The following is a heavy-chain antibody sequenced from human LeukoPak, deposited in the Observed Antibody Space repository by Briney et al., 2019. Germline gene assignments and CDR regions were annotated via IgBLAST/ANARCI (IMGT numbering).Heavy chain of an antibody. J-gene: IGHJ6*02. CDR3: ARGESRVVAAKYYYYGMDV. Sequence: ASVKVSCKASGGTFSSYAISWVRQAPGQGLEWMGGIIPIFGTANYAQKFQGRVTITADESTSTAYMELSSLRSEDTAVYYCARGESRVVAAKYYYYGMDVWGQGTTVPSP. CDR2: IIPIFGTA. V-gene: IGHV1-69*13. CDR1: GGTFSSYA. D-gene: IGHD2-15*01.